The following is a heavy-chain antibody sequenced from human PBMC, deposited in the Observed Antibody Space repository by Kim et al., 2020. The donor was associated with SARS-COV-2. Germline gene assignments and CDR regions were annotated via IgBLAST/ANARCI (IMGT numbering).Heavy chain of an antibody. CDR3: ARDRQRAGTGVDY. V-gene: IGHV6-1*01. J-gene: IGHJ4*02. Sequence: YALSVKGRITINPDTSKHQFSLQLTPVTPEDTAVYYCARDRQRAGTGVDYWGQGTLVTVSS. D-gene: IGHD6-19*01.